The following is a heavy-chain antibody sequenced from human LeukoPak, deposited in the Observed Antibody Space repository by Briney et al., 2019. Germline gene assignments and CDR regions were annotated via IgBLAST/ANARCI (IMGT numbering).Heavy chain of an antibody. CDR3: ATSKGMVDIFDY. Sequence: SETLSLTCTVSGGSISSSSYYWGWIRQPPGKGLEWIGSIYYSGSTYYNPSLKSRVTISVDTSKNQFSLKLSSVTAADTAVYYCATSKGMVDIFDYWGQGTLVTVSS. J-gene: IGHJ4*02. CDR2: IYYSGST. D-gene: IGHD5-12*01. CDR1: GGSISSSSYY. V-gene: IGHV4-39*01.